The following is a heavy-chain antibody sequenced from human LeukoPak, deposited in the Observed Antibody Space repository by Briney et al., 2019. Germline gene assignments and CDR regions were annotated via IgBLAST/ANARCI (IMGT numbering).Heavy chain of an antibody. CDR3: AKGQTWASVYFDS. V-gene: IGHV3-23*01. J-gene: IGHJ4*02. Sequence: GGSLRLSCAASGFTFRSYAMSWVRQAPGKGLEYISAISSSGDDTLYADSVKGRFTISRDNFKNTLYLQMNSLRAEDTAVYYCAKGQTWASVYFDSWGQGTLVTVSS. D-gene: IGHD7-27*01. CDR2: ISSSGDDT. CDR1: GFTFRSYA.